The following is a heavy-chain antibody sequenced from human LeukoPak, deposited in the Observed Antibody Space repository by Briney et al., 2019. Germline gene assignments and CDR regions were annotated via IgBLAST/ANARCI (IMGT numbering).Heavy chain of an antibody. Sequence: SETLSLTCTVSGGSISSYYWSWIRQPPGKGLEWIGYIYYSGSTNYNPSLKSRVTISVDTSKNQFSLKLSSVTAADTAVYYCARARLETYYYGSGSLSYMDVWGKGTTVTISS. CDR3: ARARLETYYYGSGSLSYMDV. V-gene: IGHV4-59*01. D-gene: IGHD3-10*01. CDR2: IYYSGST. CDR1: GGSISSYY. J-gene: IGHJ6*03.